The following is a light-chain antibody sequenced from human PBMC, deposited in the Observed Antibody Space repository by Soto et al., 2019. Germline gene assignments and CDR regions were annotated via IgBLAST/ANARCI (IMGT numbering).Light chain of an antibody. CDR1: SSNIGAGYD. CDR2: GNS. J-gene: IGLJ2*01. Sequence: QSVLTQPPSVSGAPGQRVTISCTGGSSNIGAGYDVHWYQQLPGTAPKLLIYGNSNRPSGVPDRFSGSKSGTSASLAITGRHAEDEADYYCQSYDSSLSGSVFGGGTKLTVL. CDR3: QSYDSSLSGSV. V-gene: IGLV1-40*01.